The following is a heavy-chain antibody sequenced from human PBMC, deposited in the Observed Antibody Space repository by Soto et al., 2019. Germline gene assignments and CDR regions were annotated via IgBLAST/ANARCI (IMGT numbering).Heavy chain of an antibody. CDR2: IYHSGST. CDR1: GGSISSGGYS. J-gene: IGHJ5*02. CDR3: VTVPSP. V-gene: IGHV4-30-2*01. Sequence: QLQLQESGSGLVKPSQTLSLTCAVSGGSISSGGYSWSWIRQPPGKGLEWIGYIYHSGSTNYNPSLQSRVTISVATSKNQFSLQLSSVTAADTALDYCVTVPSPWGQGPLVTVSS.